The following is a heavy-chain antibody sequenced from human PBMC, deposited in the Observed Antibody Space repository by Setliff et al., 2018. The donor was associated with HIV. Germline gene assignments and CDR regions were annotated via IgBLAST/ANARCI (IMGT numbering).Heavy chain of an antibody. D-gene: IGHD5-18*01. CDR1: GDTLSNYA. CDR2: IIPIFGTA. CDR3: ARDQVQLPPDGSYYYGMDV. Sequence: AASVKVSCKASGDTLSNYAISWVRQAPGQGLEWMGGIIPIFGTASHAQKLQGRVTMTTDTSTSTAYMELRSLRSDDTAVYYCARDQVQLPPDGSYYYGMDVWGQGTTVTVSS. J-gene: IGHJ6*02. V-gene: IGHV1-69*05.